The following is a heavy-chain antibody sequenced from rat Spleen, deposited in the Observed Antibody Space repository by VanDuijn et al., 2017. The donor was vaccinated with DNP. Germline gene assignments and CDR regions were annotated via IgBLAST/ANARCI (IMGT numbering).Heavy chain of an antibody. CDR1: GFTFSDYN. CDR2: ISTTGTKT. CDR3: TELPSYYEAWFAY. J-gene: IGHJ3*01. V-gene: IGHV5S23*01. Sequence: EVQLVESGGGLLQPGRSLKLSCAASGFTFSDYNMAWVRQAPTKGLEWVAIISTTGTKTDYRDSVKGRFTVSRDNARGILYLQMNSLTSEDTATYYCTELPSYYEAWFAYWGQGALVTVSS. D-gene: IGHD1-4*01.